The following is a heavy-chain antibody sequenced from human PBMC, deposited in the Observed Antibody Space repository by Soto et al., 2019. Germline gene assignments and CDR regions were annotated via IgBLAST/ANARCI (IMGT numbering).Heavy chain of an antibody. J-gene: IGHJ5*02. D-gene: IGHD6-13*01. CDR3: ARDFFGGQQLDWNWFDP. V-gene: IGHV1-18*01. CDR1: GYTFTSYG. CDR2: ISAYNGNT. Sequence: GPSVKVSCKASGYTFTSYGISWVRQAPGQGLEWMGWISAYNGNTNYAQKLQGRVTMTIDTSTSTAYMKLRSLRSDDTAVYYCARDFFGGQQLDWNWFDPWGQGTLVTVSS.